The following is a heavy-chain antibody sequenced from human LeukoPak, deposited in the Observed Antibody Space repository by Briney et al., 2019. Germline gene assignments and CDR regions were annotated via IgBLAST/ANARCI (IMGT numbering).Heavy chain of an antibody. CDR3: TTLHCGGDCPLDY. J-gene: IGHJ4*02. V-gene: IGHV3-15*01. Sequence: GGSLRLSCAASGFTFSTYAMSWVRQAPGKGLEWVGRIKSKTDGGTTDYAAPVKGSFTISRDDSKNTLYLQMNSLKTEDTAVYYCTTLHCGGDCPLDYWGQGTLVTVSS. CDR2: IKSKTDGGTT. CDR1: GFTFSTYA. D-gene: IGHD2-21*02.